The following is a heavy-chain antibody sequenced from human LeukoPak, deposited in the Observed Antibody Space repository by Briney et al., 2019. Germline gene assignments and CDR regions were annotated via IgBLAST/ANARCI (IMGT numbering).Heavy chain of an antibody. CDR2: ISSSSSYI. V-gene: IGHV3-21*01. CDR1: GFTFSSYS. D-gene: IGHD2-8*01. CDR3: VNRPWTNGVCYNYFDY. Sequence: GGSLRLSCAASGFTFSSYSMNWVRQAPGKGLEWVSSISSSSSYIYYADSVKGRFTISRDNAKNSLYLQMNSLRAEDTTVYYCVNRPWTNGVCYNYFDYWGQGTLVTVSS. J-gene: IGHJ4*02.